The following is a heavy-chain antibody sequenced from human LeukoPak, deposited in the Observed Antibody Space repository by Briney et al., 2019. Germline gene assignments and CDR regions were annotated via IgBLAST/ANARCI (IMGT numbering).Heavy chain of an antibody. J-gene: IGHJ5*02. V-gene: IGHV4-34*01. D-gene: IGHD2-2*01. Sequence: SETLSLTCAVYGRSFSGYYWSWIRQPPGKGLEWIGEINHSGSTNYNPSLKSRVTTSVDTSKNQFSLKLSSVTAADTAVYYRARAYCSSTSCYANWFGPWGQGTLVTVSS. CDR2: INHSGST. CDR1: GRSFSGYY. CDR3: ARAYCSSTSCYANWFGP.